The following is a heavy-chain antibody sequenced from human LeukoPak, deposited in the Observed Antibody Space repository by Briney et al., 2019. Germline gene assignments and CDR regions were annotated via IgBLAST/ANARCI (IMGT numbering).Heavy chain of an antibody. Sequence: PGGALRLSCAASGFTFSTYAITWVRQAPGKGLEWASAISVSGGSTYYAYSVKGRFTISRDNSKNTPYLQINSLRAEDTDVYYCAKDQGTSPIDYWGQGTLVTVSS. J-gene: IGHJ4*02. CDR3: AKDQGTSPIDY. D-gene: IGHD3-10*01. V-gene: IGHV3-23*01. CDR2: ISVSGGST. CDR1: GFTFSTYA.